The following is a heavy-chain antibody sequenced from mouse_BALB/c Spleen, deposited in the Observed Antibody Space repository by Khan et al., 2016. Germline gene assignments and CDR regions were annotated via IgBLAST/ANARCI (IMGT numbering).Heavy chain of an antibody. D-gene: IGHD2-12*01. CDR2: INTYTGEP. CDR1: GYTFTNSG. V-gene: IGHV9-1*02. CDR3: ARGAIVTTGRYWDV. Sequence: QIQLVQSGPELKKPGETVKISCKASGYTFTNSGMNWVKQAPGKGLKGVGWINTYTGEPTYADDFKGRFAFSLETSASTAYLQINNLKSEDVTTYFCARGAIVTTGRYWDVWGGGTTVTVSS. J-gene: IGHJ1*01.